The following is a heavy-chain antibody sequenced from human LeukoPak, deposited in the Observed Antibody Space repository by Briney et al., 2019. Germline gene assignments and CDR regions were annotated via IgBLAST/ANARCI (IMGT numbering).Heavy chain of an antibody. V-gene: IGHV3-33*01. CDR1: GFTFSHYG. J-gene: IGHJ4*02. Sequence: GGSLRLSCAASGFTFSHYGMHWGRQAPGKGLEWVAVIWSDGTNKYYADSVKGRFSISRDDSQKRVFLQMNSLRAEDTAVYYCARDAQRGFDYSNSLQYWGQGALVTVSS. CDR3: ARDAQRGFDYSNSLQY. CDR2: IWSDGTNK. D-gene: IGHD4-11*01.